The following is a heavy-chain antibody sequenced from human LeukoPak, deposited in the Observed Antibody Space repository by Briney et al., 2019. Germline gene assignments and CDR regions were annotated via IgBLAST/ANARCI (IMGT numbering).Heavy chain of an antibody. CDR3: ASYYASGVSAYNYYGMDV. Sequence: SXHSISTGYYWGWIRRXPGKGREXXXXXXHNRGTYYNPSLKSRVTISMETSKNQISLRLTSVTAADTAVYYCASYYASGVSAYNYYGMDVWGKGTTVTVSS. J-gene: IGHJ6*04. V-gene: IGHV4-38-2*01. D-gene: IGHD3-10*01. CDR1: XHSISTGYY. CDR2: XXHNRGT.